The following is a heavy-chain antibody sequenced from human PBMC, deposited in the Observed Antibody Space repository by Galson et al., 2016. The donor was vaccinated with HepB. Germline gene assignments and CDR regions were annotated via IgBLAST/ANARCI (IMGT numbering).Heavy chain of an antibody. V-gene: IGHV3-33*01. CDR2: IWYDGSNK. CDR3: ARGKRYNDFWSGHEHDY. Sequence: SLRLSCAASGFTFSNYDMHWVRQAPGKGLEWVALIWYDGSNKYYGDSVKGRFTISRDNSKNTLYLQMNSLRAEDTAVYYCARGKRYNDFWSGHEHDYWGQGTLVTVSS. J-gene: IGHJ4*02. CDR1: GFTFSNYD. D-gene: IGHD3-3*01.